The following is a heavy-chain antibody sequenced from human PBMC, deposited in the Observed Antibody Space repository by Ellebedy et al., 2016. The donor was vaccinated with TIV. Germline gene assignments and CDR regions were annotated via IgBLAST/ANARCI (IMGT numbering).Heavy chain of an antibody. J-gene: IGHJ6*02. CDR3: ARDIVVVPAARRPYYYSGMDV. CDR1: GFTFSTYS. CDR2: ISSSSSYI. Sequence: PGGSLRLFCAASGFTFSTYSMNWVRQAPGKGLEWVSSISSSSSYIYYADSVKGRFTISRDNAKNSLFLQMNSLSAEDTAVYYCARDIVVVPAARRPYYYSGMDVWGQGTTVTVSS. V-gene: IGHV3-21*01. D-gene: IGHD2-2*01.